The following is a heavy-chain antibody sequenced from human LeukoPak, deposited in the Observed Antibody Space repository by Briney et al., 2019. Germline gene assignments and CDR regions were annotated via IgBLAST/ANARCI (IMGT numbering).Heavy chain of an antibody. CDR1: GFTFSSYA. V-gene: IGHV3-23*01. J-gene: IGHJ4*02. CDR2: VSGSGSST. Sequence: GGSLRLSCAASGFTFSSYALSWVRQAPGKGLEWVSVVSGSGSSTYYADSVKGRFTIFRDNSKNTLYLQMNSLRAEDTAVYYCAKERGQVVPAANDYWGQGTLVTVSS. D-gene: IGHD2-2*01. CDR3: AKERGQVVPAANDY.